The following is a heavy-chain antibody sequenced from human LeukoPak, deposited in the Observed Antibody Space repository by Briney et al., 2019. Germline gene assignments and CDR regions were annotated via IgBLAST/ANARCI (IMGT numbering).Heavy chain of an antibody. Sequence: GRSLRLSCAASGFTFSSYGMNWVRQAPGKGLEWISYITSSSSTIYYADSVEGRFTISRDNAKNSLYLQMNSLRDEDTAVYSCARDLGASSTSRYYYGMDVWGQGTTVTVSS. CDR3: ARDLGASSTSRYYYGMDV. D-gene: IGHD2-2*01. CDR2: ITSSSSTI. J-gene: IGHJ6*02. V-gene: IGHV3-48*02. CDR1: GFTFSSYG.